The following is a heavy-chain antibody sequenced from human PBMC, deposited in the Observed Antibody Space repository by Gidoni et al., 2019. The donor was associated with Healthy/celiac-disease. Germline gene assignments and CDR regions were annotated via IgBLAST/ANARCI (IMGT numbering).Heavy chain of an antibody. D-gene: IGHD2-15*01. V-gene: IGHV2-5*02. CDR1: GFSLSTSGVG. Sequence: QITLKESGPTLVKPTQTLTLTCTFSGFSLSTSGVGVGWIRQPPGKALEWLALIYWDDDKRYSPSLKSRLTITKDTSKNQVVLTMTNMDPVDTATYYCAHRPALDCSGGSCYPRGDAFDIWGQGTMVTVSS. J-gene: IGHJ3*02. CDR2: IYWDDDK. CDR3: AHRPALDCSGGSCYPRGDAFDI.